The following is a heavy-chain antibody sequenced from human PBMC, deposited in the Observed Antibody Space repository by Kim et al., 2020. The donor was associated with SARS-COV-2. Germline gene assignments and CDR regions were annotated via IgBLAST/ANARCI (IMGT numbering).Heavy chain of an antibody. Sequence: GGSLRLSCAASGFTFSSYAMSWDRQAPGKGLEGVSGISGGDGGTYYADSVKGRFTIARDTSKPTLYLQMNSLRAEDAALYYYAKGRAATGLCFDYGGQAT. CDR1: GFTFSSYA. CDR3: AKGRAATGLCFDY. J-gene: IGHJ4*02. V-gene: IGHV3-23*01. CDR2: ISGGDGGT. D-gene: IGHD6-13*01.